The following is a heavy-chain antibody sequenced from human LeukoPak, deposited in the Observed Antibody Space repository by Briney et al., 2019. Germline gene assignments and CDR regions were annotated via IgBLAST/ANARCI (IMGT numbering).Heavy chain of an antibody. J-gene: IGHJ4*02. CDR1: GFTFSSYG. Sequence: GRSLRLSCAASGFTFSSYGMHWVRQAPGKGLEGVAFIRYDGSNKYYADSVKGRFTISRDNSKNTLYLQMNSLRAEDTAVYYCAKDLLGVYCTNGVCYQNYWGQGTLVTVSS. CDR2: IRYDGSNK. V-gene: IGHV3-30*02. D-gene: IGHD2-8*01. CDR3: AKDLLGVYCTNGVCYQNY.